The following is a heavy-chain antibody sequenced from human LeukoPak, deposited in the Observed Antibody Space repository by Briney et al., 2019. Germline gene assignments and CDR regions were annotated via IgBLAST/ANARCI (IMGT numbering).Heavy chain of an antibody. CDR2: INPNSGGT. Sequence: ASVKVSCKASGYTFTSYAMNWVRQAPGQGLEWMGWINPNSGGTNYAQKFQGRVTMTRDTSISTAYMELSRLRSDDTAVYYCARGAVIRYFDWFPDAFDIWGQGTMVTVSS. CDR1: GYTFTSYA. J-gene: IGHJ3*02. V-gene: IGHV1-2*02. D-gene: IGHD3-9*01. CDR3: ARGAVIRYFDWFPDAFDI.